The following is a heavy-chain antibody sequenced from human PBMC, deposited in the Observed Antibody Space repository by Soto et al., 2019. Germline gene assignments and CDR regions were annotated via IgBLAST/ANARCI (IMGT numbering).Heavy chain of an antibody. V-gene: IGHV3-33*01. J-gene: IGHJ6*02. CDR2: IWYDGSNK. Sequence: QSGGSLRLSCAASGFTFSSYGMHWVRQAPGKGLEWVAVIWYDGSNKYYADSVKGRFTISRDNSKNTLYLQVNSLRAEDTAVYYCARGGFVVPAAYYSYGMDVWGQGTKLTFSS. CDR3: ARGGFVVPAAYYSYGMDV. CDR1: GFTFSSYG. D-gene: IGHD2-2*01.